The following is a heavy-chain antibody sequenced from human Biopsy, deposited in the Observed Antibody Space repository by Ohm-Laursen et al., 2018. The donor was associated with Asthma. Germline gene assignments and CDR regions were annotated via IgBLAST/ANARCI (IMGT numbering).Heavy chain of an antibody. Sequence: SAKPSRKASGYTFNSAGITWERQAPGQGLEWMGWISVYNGNTKVAQKLQDRVTMITDTSTSTAYMELRSLRSDDTAVYFCARAVDYSHYYGIDVWGQGTTVTVS. CDR1: GYTFNSAG. CDR2: ISVYNGNT. J-gene: IGHJ6*02. V-gene: IGHV1-18*01. CDR3: ARAVDYSHYYGIDV. D-gene: IGHD3-10*01.